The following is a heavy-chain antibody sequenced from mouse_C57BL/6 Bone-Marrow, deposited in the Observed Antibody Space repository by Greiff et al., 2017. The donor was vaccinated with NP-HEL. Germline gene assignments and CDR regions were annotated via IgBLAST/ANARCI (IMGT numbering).Heavy chain of an antibody. CDR1: GYTFTSYW. V-gene: IGHV1-53*01. Sequence: QVQLQQPGTELVKPGASVKLSCKASGYTFTSYWMHWVKQRPGQGLEWIGNINPSNGGTNYNEKFKSKATLTVDKSSSTAYLQLSSLTSEDTAVYYCARCGYYGGSYDYWGQGTTLTVSS. CDR2: INPSNGGT. D-gene: IGHD1-1*01. J-gene: IGHJ2*01. CDR3: ARCGYYGGSYDY.